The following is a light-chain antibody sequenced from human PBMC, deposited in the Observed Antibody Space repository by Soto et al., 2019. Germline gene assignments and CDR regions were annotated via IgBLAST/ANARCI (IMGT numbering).Light chain of an antibody. CDR3: QQYNTYWT. Sequence: DIQMTQSPSTLSGSVGDRVTITCRASQTISSWLAWYQQKPGKAPKLLIYKASSLTSGVPSRFSGSGSGTEFILTITSLQPDDFATYYCQQYNTYWTFGQGTKVDIK. CDR1: QTISSW. CDR2: KAS. V-gene: IGKV1-5*03. J-gene: IGKJ1*01.